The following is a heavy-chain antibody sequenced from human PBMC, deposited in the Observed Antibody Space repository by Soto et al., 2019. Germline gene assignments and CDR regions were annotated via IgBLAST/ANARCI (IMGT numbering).Heavy chain of an antibody. J-gene: IGHJ6*02. Sequence: QVQLVQSGAEVREPGASVKVSCKASAYTFNDYYMHWLRQAPGQRPEWMGYINPDSGATLYTQTFRGRVTMTRDTSISAAYMELTRLTSDDAAVYYCARPVVPIPLGGTYYYGLDVWGQGTTVIVSS. CDR3: ARPVVPIPLGGTYYYGLDV. V-gene: IGHV1-2*02. D-gene: IGHD2-15*01. CDR2: INPDSGAT. CDR1: AYTFNDYY.